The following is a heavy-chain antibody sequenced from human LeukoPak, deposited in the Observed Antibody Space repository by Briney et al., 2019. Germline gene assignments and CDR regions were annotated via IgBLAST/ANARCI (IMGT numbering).Heavy chain of an antibody. CDR3: ARGKGGYYDSSGYRYFDY. Sequence: PGGSLRLSCAASGFTFSSYSMNWVRQAPGKGLEWVSSISSSSSYIYYADSVKGRFTISRDNAKNSLYLQMNSLRAEDTAVYYCARGKGGYYDSSGYRYFDYWGQGTLVTVSS. CDR2: ISSSSSYI. CDR1: GFTFSSYS. V-gene: IGHV3-21*01. J-gene: IGHJ4*02. D-gene: IGHD3-22*01.